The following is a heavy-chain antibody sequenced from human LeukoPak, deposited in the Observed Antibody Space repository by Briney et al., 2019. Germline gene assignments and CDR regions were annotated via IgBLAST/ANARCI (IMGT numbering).Heavy chain of an antibody. CDR1: GFSFINSG. Sequence: GRSLRLSCAASGFSFINSGMHCVRQAPGKGLEWVAAISYDGNNQYYADSVKGRFTISRDNSKNTLYLQMNSLRADDTAVYYCARSLGSPFDYWGQGTLVTVSS. D-gene: IGHD7-27*01. V-gene: IGHV3-30*03. J-gene: IGHJ4*02. CDR2: ISYDGNNQ. CDR3: ARSLGSPFDY.